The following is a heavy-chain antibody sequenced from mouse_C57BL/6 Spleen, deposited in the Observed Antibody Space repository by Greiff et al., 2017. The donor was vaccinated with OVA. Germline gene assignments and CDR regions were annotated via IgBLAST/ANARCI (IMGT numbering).Heavy chain of an antibody. CDR2: ISYSGST. CDR3: ARSGYYGSSYWYFDV. CDR1: GYSITSDY. D-gene: IGHD1-1*01. J-gene: IGHJ1*03. Sequence: EVQGVESGPGLAKPSQTLSLTCSVTGYSITSDYWNWIRKFPGNKLEYMGYISYSGSTYYNPSLKSRISITRDTSKNQYYLQLNSVTTEDTATYYCARSGYYGSSYWYFDVWGTGTTVTVSS. V-gene: IGHV3-8*01.